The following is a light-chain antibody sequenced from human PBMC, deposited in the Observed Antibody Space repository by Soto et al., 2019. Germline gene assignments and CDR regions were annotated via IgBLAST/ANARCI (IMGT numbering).Light chain of an antibody. CDR3: ATWDGSLSGYVV. Sequence: QSVLSQPPSASGTPGQRVTISCSGSSSNIGSNYVYWYQQRPRTAPKLLITRDNRRPSWVPDRFSGSKSGTSASLAISGLRSDDEADYYCATWDGSLSGYVVVGGGTKLTVL. CDR2: RDN. V-gene: IGLV1-47*01. J-gene: IGLJ2*01. CDR1: SSNIGSNY.